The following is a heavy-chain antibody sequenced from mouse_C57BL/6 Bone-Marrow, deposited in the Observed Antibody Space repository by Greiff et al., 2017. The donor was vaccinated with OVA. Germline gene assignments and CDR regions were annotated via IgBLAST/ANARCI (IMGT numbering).Heavy chain of an antibody. CDR3: ATVGYYAMDY. CDR2: INPSSGYT. V-gene: IGHV1-4*01. J-gene: IGHJ4*01. D-gene: IGHD1-1*02. Sequence: QVQLQQSGAELARPGASVKMSCKASGYTFTSYTMHWVKQRLGQGLEWIGYINPSSGYTKYNQKFKDKATLTADKSSSTAYMQLSSLTSEDSAVYYCATVGYYAMDYWGQGTSVTVSS. CDR1: GYTFTSYT.